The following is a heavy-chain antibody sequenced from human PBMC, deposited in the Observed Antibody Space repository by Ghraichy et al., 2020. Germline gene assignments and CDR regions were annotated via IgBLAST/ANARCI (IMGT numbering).Heavy chain of an antibody. CDR2: ISGSGGST. CDR3: AKDHAVGGAYCGGDCWGAFDI. J-gene: IGHJ3*02. D-gene: IGHD2-21*02. Sequence: GGSLRLSCAASGFTFSSYAMSWVRQAPGKGLEWVSAISGSGGSTYYADSVKGRFTISRDNSKNTLYLQMNSLRAEDTAVYYCAKDHAVGGAYCGGDCWGAFDIWGQGTMVTVSS. CDR1: GFTFSSYA. V-gene: IGHV3-23*01.